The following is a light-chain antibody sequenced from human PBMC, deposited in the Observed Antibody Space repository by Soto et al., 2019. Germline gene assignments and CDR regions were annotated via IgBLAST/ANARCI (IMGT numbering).Light chain of an antibody. CDR2: SNN. CDR3: AAWDDSLNGPV. V-gene: IGLV1-44*01. J-gene: IGLJ3*02. Sequence: QSVLTQSPSTSGTPGQRVTISCSGSSSNIGTNTVNWYQQLPGTAPKLLIYSNNQRPSGVPDRFSGSKSGTSASLAISGLQSEDEDDYYCAAWDDSLNGPVFGGGTQLTVL. CDR1: SSNIGTNT.